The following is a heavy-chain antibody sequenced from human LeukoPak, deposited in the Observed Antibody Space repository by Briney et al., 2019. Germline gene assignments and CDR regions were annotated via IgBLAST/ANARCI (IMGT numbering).Heavy chain of an antibody. Sequence: SQTLSLTCTVSGGSISSYYWTWIRQSPGKGLEWIGYIYYSGSTDYNPSLKSRVTISIDTSKNQFSLKMSSVTAADTAVYYCASVLSGSYVQMEYWGQGTLVTVSS. D-gene: IGHD1-26*01. J-gene: IGHJ4*02. CDR3: ASVLSGSYVQMEY. V-gene: IGHV4-59*08. CDR1: GGSISSYY. CDR2: IYYSGST.